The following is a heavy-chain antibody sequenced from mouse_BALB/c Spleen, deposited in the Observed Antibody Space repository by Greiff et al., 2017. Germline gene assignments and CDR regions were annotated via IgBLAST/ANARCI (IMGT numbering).Heavy chain of an antibody. J-gene: IGHJ4*01. CDR2: ISSGGSYT. Sequence: DVHLVESGGGLVKPGGSLKLSCAASGFTFSSYAMSWVRQTPEKRLEWVATISSGGSYTYYPDSVKGRFTISRDNAKNTLYLQMSSLRSEDTAMYYCARAMDYWGQGTSVTVSS. CDR3: ARAMDY. V-gene: IGHV5-9-3*01. CDR1: GFTFSSYA.